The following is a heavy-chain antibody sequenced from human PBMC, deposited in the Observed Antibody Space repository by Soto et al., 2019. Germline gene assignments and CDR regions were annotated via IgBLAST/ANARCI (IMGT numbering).Heavy chain of an antibody. Sequence: QVQLVESGGGVVQPGRSLRLSCAASGFTFSSYAMHWVRQAPGKGLEWVAVISYDGSNKYYADSVKGRFTISRDNYKNTLYLQMNSLRAEDTAVYYCARVDIVLVPAAERDYWGQGTLVTVSS. D-gene: IGHD2-2*03. J-gene: IGHJ4*02. V-gene: IGHV3-30-3*01. CDR2: ISYDGSNK. CDR1: GFTFSSYA. CDR3: ARVDIVLVPAAERDY.